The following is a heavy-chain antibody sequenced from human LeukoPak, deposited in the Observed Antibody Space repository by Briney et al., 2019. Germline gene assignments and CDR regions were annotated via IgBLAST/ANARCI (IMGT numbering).Heavy chain of an antibody. Sequence: GASVKVSCKASGGTFSSYAISWVRQAPGQGLEWMGRIIPILGIANYAQKFQGRVTITADKSTSTAYMELSSLRSEDTAVYYCARDYFWGWLVFSFYGIDVWGQRT. J-gene: IGHJ6*02. D-gene: IGHD3-16*01. V-gene: IGHV1-69*04. CDR1: GGTFSSYA. CDR2: IIPILGIA. CDR3: ARDYFWGWLVFSFYGIDV.